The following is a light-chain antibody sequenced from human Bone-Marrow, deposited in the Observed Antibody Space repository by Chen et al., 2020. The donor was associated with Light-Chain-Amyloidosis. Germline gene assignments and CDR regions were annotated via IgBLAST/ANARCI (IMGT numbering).Light chain of an antibody. CDR1: SSEVGGDNH. Sequence: QSALTHHASVFGSPGQSTPISCTATSSEVGGDNHVAWYQQHPDKAPKLMIYEVTNRPSWVPYRFSGSKSDNTASLTISGLQTEDEADYFCSSYTITNPLVFGSGTRVTVL. V-gene: IGLV2-14*01. J-gene: IGLJ1*01. CDR3: SSYTITNPLV. CDR2: EVT.